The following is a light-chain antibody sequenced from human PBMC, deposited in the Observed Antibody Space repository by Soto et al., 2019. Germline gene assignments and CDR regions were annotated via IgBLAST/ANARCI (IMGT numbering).Light chain of an antibody. CDR3: HQYYSLPFT. J-gene: IGKJ3*01. Sequence: DIVMTQSPDSLAVSLGERATINCKSSQSVLYSSNNKHHIAWYQQKPGQPPKLLIYWASTRESGVPDRFSGSGSGTGFTLTISSLQAEDVAVYFCHQYYSLPFTFGPGTKVEIK. CDR1: QSVLYSSNNKHH. CDR2: WAS. V-gene: IGKV4-1*01.